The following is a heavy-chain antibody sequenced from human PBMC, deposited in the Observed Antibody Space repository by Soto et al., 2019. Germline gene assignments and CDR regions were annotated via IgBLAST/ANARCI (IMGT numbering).Heavy chain of an antibody. CDR1: GFTFSSYW. V-gene: IGHV3-7*01. Sequence: GGSQRLSCAASGFTFSSYWMSWVRQAPGKGLEWVANIKQDGSAKYYVDSVKGRFTISRDNAKNSLYLQMNSLRAEDTAVYYCARADTVFGGVTVSGGLSFDIWGQGTMVTVAS. CDR3: ARADTVFGGVTVSGGLSFDI. J-gene: IGHJ3*02. CDR2: IKQDGSAK. D-gene: IGHD3-3*01.